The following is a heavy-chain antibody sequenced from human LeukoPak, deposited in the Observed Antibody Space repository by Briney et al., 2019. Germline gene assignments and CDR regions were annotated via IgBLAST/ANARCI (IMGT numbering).Heavy chain of an antibody. Sequence: GGSLRLSCAASGFTVSSNYMSWVRQAPGKGLEWVSVIYSGGSTNYADSVKGRFTISRDNAKNSLYLQMNSLRAEDMALYYCAKGQSGSSWYYFDYWGQGTLVTVSS. CDR3: AKGQSGSSWYYFDY. V-gene: IGHV3-53*05. D-gene: IGHD6-13*01. CDR1: GFTVSSNY. CDR2: IYSGGST. J-gene: IGHJ4*02.